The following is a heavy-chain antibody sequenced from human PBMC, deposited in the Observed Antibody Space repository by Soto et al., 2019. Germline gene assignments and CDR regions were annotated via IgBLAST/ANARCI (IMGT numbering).Heavy chain of an antibody. Sequence: GGSLRLSCAASGFTFSSYAMSWVRQAPRKGLEKVLSISGSGGSTYYADSVKGRFTISRDNSKNTLYLQMNSLRAEDTAVYYCAKDLPLFCSGGSCYPFDYWGQGTLVTVSS. D-gene: IGHD2-15*01. V-gene: IGHV3-23*01. CDR3: AKDLPLFCSGGSCYPFDY. J-gene: IGHJ4*02. CDR2: ISGSGGST. CDR1: GFTFSSYA.